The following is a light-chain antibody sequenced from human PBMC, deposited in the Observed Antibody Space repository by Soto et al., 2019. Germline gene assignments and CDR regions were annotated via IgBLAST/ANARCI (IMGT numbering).Light chain of an antibody. CDR2: EVT. V-gene: IGLV2-14*01. Sequence: QSALTQPASVSGSPGQSITISCTGTSSDVGGYNSVSWYQQHPGKAPKLVIYEVTTRPSGISNRFSGSKSGNTASLTISGLQAEDAADYCCSSYTSSSTRVFGTGTKVTVL. J-gene: IGLJ1*01. CDR3: SSYTSSSTRV. CDR1: SSDVGGYNS.